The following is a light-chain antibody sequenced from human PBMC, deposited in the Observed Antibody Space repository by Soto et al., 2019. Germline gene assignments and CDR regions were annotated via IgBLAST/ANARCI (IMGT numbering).Light chain of an antibody. V-gene: IGKV3-15*01. CDR3: QQYNNWPKST. CDR1: QSVSSN. J-gene: IGKJ5*01. CDR2: GAS. Sequence: ELVMTQSPATLSVSPGERATLSCRASQSVSSNLAWYQQKPGQAPRLLIYGASTRATGSPARFSGSGSGTEVTLTIRSLQSEDFAVYYCQQYNNWPKSTFGQGTRLEI.